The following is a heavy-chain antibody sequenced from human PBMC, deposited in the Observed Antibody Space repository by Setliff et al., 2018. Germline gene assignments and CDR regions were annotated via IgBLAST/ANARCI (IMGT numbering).Heavy chain of an antibody. CDR2: IYNIGET. CDR1: GLTVSNDF. D-gene: IGHD3-10*01. J-gene: IGHJ5*01. CDR3: ARDRGGTNPWFDF. Sequence: PGGSLRLSCVVSGLTVSNDFMGWVRQAPGKGLEWVSVIYNIGETRYADSMKGRFTISRDKSKNTLYLHLSSLRVEDTATYYCARDRGGTNPWFDFWGQGTQVTVSS. V-gene: IGHV3-53*01.